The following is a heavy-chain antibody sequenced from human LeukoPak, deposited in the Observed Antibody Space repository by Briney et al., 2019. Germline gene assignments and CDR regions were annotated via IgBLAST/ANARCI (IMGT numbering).Heavy chain of an antibody. V-gene: IGHV4-34*01. CDR3: ARGNIVVVPAARYYYYGMDV. J-gene: IGHJ6*02. CDR2: INHSEST. D-gene: IGHD2-2*01. CDR1: GGSFSGYY. Sequence: SETLSLTCAVYGGSFSGYYWSWIRQPPGKGLEWIGEINHSESTNYNPSLKSRVTISVDTSKNQFSLKLSSVTAADTAVYYCARGNIVVVPAARYYYYGMDVWGQGTTVTVSS.